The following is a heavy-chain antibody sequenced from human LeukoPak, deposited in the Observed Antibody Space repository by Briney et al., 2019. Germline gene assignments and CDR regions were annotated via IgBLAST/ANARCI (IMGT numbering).Heavy chain of an antibody. CDR1: GYTFTNYG. Sequence: ASVKVSCKASGYTFTNYGFSWVRQAPGQGLEWMGWISAYSGNTNYAQKLQGRVTMTKDTSTSTAYMELRSLRSDDTAVYYCARVSGGLSPPFDYWGQGTLVTVSS. V-gene: IGHV1-18*01. D-gene: IGHD6-25*01. CDR3: ARVSGGLSPPFDY. J-gene: IGHJ4*02. CDR2: ISAYSGNT.